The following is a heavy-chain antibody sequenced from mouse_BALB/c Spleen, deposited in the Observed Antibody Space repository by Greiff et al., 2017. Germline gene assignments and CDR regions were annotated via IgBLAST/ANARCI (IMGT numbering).Heavy chain of an antibody. CDR2: ISSGGSYT. Sequence: EVQGVESGGDLVKPGGSLKLSCAASGFTFSSYGMSWVRQTPDKRLEWVATISSGGSYTYYPDSVKGRFTISRDNAKNTLYLQMSSLKSEDTAMYYCARQMNYDYDGFDYWGQGTTLTVSS. CDR3: ARQMNYDYDGFDY. CDR1: GFTFSSYG. D-gene: IGHD2-4*01. J-gene: IGHJ2*01. V-gene: IGHV5-6*01.